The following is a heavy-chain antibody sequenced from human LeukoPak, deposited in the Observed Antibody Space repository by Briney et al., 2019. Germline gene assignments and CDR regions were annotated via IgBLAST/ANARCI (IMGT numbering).Heavy chain of an antibody. CDR3: ARSGKRFDWGEDAFDI. CDR2: IFYSGST. J-gene: IGHJ3*02. Sequence: PSETLSLTCTVSGGSISTSSYYWGWVRQPPGKGLEWIGNIFYSGSTYYSPSLKSRVTISLDTSRNQFSLKLNSVTAADTAVYYCARSGKRFDWGEDAFDIWGQGTMVTVSS. D-gene: IGHD3-9*01. V-gene: IGHV4-39*07. CDR1: GGSISTSSYY.